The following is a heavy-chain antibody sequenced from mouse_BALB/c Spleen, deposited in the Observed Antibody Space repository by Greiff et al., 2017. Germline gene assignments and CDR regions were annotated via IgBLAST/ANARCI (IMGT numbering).Heavy chain of an antibody. J-gene: IGHJ4*01. V-gene: IGHV1-9*01. CDR2: ILPGSGST. Sequence: VKLQESGAELMKPGASVKISCKATGYTFSSYWIEWVKQRPGHGLEWIGEILPGSGSTNYNEKFKGKATFTADTSSNTAYMQLSSLTSEDSAVYYCARWTTVGAMDYWGQGTSVTVSS. CDR3: ARWTTVGAMDY. CDR1: GYTFSSYW. D-gene: IGHD1-1*01.